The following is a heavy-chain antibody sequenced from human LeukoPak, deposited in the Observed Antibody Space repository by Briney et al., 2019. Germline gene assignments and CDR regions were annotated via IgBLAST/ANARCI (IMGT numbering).Heavy chain of an antibody. CDR2: ISSSSGSI. CDR3: ARGCDTNCFFNDY. D-gene: IGHD2-8*01. Sequence: GGSLRLSCEASGFTFSSYSINWVRQAPGKGLEWVSYISSSSGSIYYADFVKGRFSISRDNAKSSVSLHMNSLRDEDTAVYYCARGCDTNCFFNDYWGQGTLVTVSS. V-gene: IGHV3-48*02. CDR1: GFTFSSYS. J-gene: IGHJ4*02.